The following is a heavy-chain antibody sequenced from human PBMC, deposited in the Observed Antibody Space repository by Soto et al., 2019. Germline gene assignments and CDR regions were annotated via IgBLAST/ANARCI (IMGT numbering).Heavy chain of an antibody. Sequence: EEQLVESGGGLVKPGGSLRLSCAASGFTFTNAWMSWVRQAPGKGLEWVGRVISKSDGGTIDYAAPVKGRFTISRDDSKNTLYLQMNSLKTDDTAVYYCATGTGRTDFDYWGQGTLVTVSS. D-gene: IGHD2-15*01. J-gene: IGHJ4*02. CDR3: ATGTGRTDFDY. V-gene: IGHV3-15*01. CDR2: VISKSDGGTI. CDR1: GFTFTNAW.